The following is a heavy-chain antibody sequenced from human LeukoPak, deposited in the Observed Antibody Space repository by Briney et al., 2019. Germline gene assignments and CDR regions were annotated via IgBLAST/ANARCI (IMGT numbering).Heavy chain of an antibody. J-gene: IGHJ6*03. CDR1: GFTVSNNY. CDR2: IYSGGST. Sequence: PGGSLRLSCAASGFTVSNNYMSWVRQSPGKGLEWVSFIYSGGSTYYADSVKGRFTISRDNAKNTLYLQMNSLRAEDTAVYYCARDHLSSGSSPDYYYYYYMDVWGKGTTVTISS. CDR3: ARDHLSSGSSPDYYYYYYMDV. D-gene: IGHD6-19*01. V-gene: IGHV3-53*01.